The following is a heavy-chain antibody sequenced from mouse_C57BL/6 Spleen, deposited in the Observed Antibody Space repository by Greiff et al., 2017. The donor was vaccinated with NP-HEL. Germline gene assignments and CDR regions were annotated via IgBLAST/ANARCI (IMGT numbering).Heavy chain of an antibody. V-gene: IGHV1-64*01. J-gene: IGHJ2*01. D-gene: IGHD2-2*01. CDR3: ARGGLPGDY. Sequence: QVQLQQPGAELVKPGASVKLSCKASGYTFTSYWMHWVKQRPGQGLEWIGMIHPNSGSTNYNEKFKSKATLTVDKSSSTAYMHLSSLTSEDSAVYYCARGGLPGDYWGQGTTLTVSS. CDR1: GYTFTSYW. CDR2: IHPNSGST.